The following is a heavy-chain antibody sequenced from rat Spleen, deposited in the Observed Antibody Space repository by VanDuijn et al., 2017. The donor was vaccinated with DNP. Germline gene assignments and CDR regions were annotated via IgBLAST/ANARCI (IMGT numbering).Heavy chain of an antibody. CDR3: VREDHGVNA. V-gene: IGHV5S13*01. D-gene: IGHD1-1*01. CDR2: ISTGGGNT. J-gene: IGHJ2*01. Sequence: EVQLVESGGGLVQPGRSLKLSCAASGFTFSNYGMAWVRQTPTKGLEWVASISTGGGNTYYRDSVKGRFTISRDNAKSTLYLQMSKLGSEDTAIYYCVREDHGVNAWGQGVMVTVSS. CDR1: GFTFSNYG.